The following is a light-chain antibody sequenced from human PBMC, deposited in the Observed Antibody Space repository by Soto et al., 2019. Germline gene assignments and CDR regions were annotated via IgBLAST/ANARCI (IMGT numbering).Light chain of an antibody. V-gene: IGKV1-5*03. CDR3: QQYNSPSIT. CDR2: KAS. J-gene: IGKJ5*01. CDR1: QSISSW. Sequence: DIQMTQSPSTLSASVGDRVTITCRASQSISSWLAWYQQKPGKAPKLLIYKASSLESGVPSRFSGSGSGTEFTLTISSLQPDDFATYYCQQYNSPSITCCQGTRLEIK.